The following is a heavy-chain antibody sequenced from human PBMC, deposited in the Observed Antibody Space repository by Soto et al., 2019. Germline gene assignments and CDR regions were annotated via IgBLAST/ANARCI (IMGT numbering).Heavy chain of an antibody. CDR2: IIPIFGTA. CDR3: ARDRDDYYDSSGYYSFDP. CDR1: GGTFSSYA. J-gene: IGHJ5*02. Sequence: QVQLVQSGAEVKKPGSSVKVSCKASGGTFSSYAISWVRQAPGQGLEWMGGIIPIFGTANYAQKFQGRVTITADESTSTAYMELSGLRSEDTAMYYCARDRDDYYDSSGYYSFDPWGQGTLVTVSS. D-gene: IGHD3-22*01. V-gene: IGHV1-69*12.